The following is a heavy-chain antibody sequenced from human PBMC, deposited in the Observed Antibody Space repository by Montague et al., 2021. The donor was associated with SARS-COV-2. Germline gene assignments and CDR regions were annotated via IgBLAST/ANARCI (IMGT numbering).Heavy chain of an antibody. D-gene: IGHD6-19*01. CDR3: VRYSGWFYFDF. J-gene: IGHJ4*02. Sequence: CAISGDSVAGLRRRSEEHRSELQSHEQRVGRLQHEKKKYSDYAPSVRGRLTVNPDASKNEFSLELNYVTPEDTAVYYCVRYSGWFYFDFWGQGTLVTVSS. CDR1: GDSVAGLRR. V-gene: IGHV6-1*01. CDR2: RLQHEKKKYS.